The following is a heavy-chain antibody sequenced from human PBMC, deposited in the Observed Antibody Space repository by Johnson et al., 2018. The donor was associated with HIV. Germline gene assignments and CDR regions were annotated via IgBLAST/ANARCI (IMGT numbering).Heavy chain of an antibody. CDR3: VSDYGYHAFDF. J-gene: IGHJ3*01. CDR1: EFTFSTYW. Sequence: VQLVESGGGLVQPGGSLRLSCAASEFTFSTYWMTWVRQAPGKGLEWVANIKEDGTEKYYVESVKGRFTISRDNAKNSLYLQLNSLRAEDTAVYYCVSDYGYHAFDFWGQGTMVTVSS. V-gene: IGHV3-7*01. D-gene: IGHD4-17*01. CDR2: IKEDGTEK.